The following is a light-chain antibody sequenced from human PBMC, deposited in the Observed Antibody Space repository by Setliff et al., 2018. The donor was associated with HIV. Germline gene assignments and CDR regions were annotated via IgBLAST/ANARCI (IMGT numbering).Light chain of an antibody. CDR3: QQYNNWA. CDR1: QSISSW. V-gene: IGKV1-5*03. Sequence: DIQMTQSPSTLSASVGDRVTITCRASQSISSWLAWYQQKPGKAPKLLIYKASSLESGVPSRFSGSGSGTEFTLTISSLQPDDFATFSCQQYNNWAFGQGTKVDIK. CDR2: KAS. J-gene: IGKJ1*01.